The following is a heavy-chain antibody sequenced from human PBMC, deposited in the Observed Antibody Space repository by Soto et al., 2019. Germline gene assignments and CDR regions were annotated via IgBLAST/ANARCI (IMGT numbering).Heavy chain of an antibody. CDR1: GYTFTSFW. CDR2: IDPSDSYT. CDR3: ARLNSSTWFLDQ. Sequence: PGESLKISCKVSGYTFTSFWISWARQMPGKGLEWMGRIDPSDSYTNYNPSFQGHVTISSARSITTALLEWSALRASDTAMYYCARLNSSTWFLDQWGQGTLVTVSS. V-gene: IGHV5-10-1*01. J-gene: IGHJ5*02. D-gene: IGHD3-10*01.